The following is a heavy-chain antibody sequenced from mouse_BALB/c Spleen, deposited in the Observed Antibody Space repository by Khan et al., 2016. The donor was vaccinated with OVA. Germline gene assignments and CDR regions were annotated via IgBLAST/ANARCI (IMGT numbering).Heavy chain of an antibody. V-gene: IGHV5-15*02. D-gene: IGHD1-2*01. CDR1: GFTFSDYG. CDR3: ARGGGTAPFAY. J-gene: IGHJ3*01. Sequence: EVELVESGGGLVQPGGSRKLSCAASGFTFSDYGMAWVRQAPGKGPEWVAFISDLAYTIYYGEAVTGRFTISRENAKNTQYLEMSSLRSEDTAIYYCARGGGTAPFAYWGLGTLVTVSA. CDR2: ISDLAYTI.